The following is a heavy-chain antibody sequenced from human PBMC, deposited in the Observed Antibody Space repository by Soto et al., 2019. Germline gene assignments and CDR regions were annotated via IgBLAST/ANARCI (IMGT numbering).Heavy chain of an antibody. CDR3: AREVKDIVVVPAAPYFDY. CDR1: GGSFSGYY. V-gene: IGHV4-34*01. J-gene: IGHJ4*02. Sequence: SETLSLTCAVYGGSFSGYYWSWIRQPPGKGLEWIGEINHSGSTNYNPSLKSRVTISVDTSKNQFSLKLSSVTAADTAVYYCAREVKDIVVVPAAPYFDYWGQGTLVTVSS. D-gene: IGHD2-2*01. CDR2: INHSGST.